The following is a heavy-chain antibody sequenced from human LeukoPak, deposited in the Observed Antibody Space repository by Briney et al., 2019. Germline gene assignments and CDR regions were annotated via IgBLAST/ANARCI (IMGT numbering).Heavy chain of an antibody. D-gene: IGHD3-9*01. CDR3: ARDLRGAYYDILTGLSD. J-gene: IGHJ4*02. CDR2: IRYDGSNK. Sequence: GGSPRLSCAASGFTFSSYGMHWVRQAPGKGLEWVAFIRYDGSNKYYADSVKGRFTISRDNSKNTLYLQMNSLRAEDTAVYYCARDLRGAYYDILTGLSDWGQGTLVTVSS. CDR1: GFTFSSYG. V-gene: IGHV3-30*02.